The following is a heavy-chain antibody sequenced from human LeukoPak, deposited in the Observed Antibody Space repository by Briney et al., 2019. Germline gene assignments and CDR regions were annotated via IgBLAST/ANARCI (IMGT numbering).Heavy chain of an antibody. J-gene: IGHJ4*02. CDR2: INPNNGGT. Sequence: AAVKVSCKASGYTFTGYYMHWVRLAPGQGLEWMGWINPNNGGTNYAQKFQGRVTMTRDTSITTAYVELSRLRSDDTAMYYCARASFRGRETDYWGQGTLVTVSS. CDR3: ARASFRGRETDY. D-gene: IGHD1-1*01. CDR1: GYTFTGYY. V-gene: IGHV1-2*02.